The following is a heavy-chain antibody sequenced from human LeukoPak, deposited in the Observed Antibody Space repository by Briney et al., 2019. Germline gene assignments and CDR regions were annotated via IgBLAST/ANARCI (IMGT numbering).Heavy chain of an antibody. J-gene: IGHJ4*02. CDR1: GXTFSSYE. Sequence: GGSLRLSCAASGXTFSSYEMNWVPQAPGKGLEWVSYITKSGSTIYYADSVKGRFAISRDNAKNSLYLQMNSLRVEDTAVYYCARGGGSGYYGFGYWGQGTLVTVSS. V-gene: IGHV3-48*03. CDR2: ITKSGSTI. D-gene: IGHD3-3*01. CDR3: ARGGGSGYYGFGY.